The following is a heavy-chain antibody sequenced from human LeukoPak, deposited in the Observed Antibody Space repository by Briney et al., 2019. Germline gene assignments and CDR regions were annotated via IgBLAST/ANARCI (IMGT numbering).Heavy chain of an antibody. V-gene: IGHV5-51*01. Sequence: GESLNISCKGSGYSCTSYWIGWVRQMPGNGLEWMGIIYPGDSDTRYSPSFPGQVTISGDKSISTAYLQWSSLNTSDAAMYYCARDTDHYYFDYWGQGTLVTVSS. J-gene: IGHJ4*02. CDR3: ARDTDHYYFDY. CDR1: GYSCTSYW. CDR2: IYPGDSDT. D-gene: IGHD1-14*01.